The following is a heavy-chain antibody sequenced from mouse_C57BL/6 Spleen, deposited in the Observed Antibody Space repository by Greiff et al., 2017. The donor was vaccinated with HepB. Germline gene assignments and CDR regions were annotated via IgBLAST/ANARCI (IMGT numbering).Heavy chain of an antibody. V-gene: IGHV1-55*01. CDR3: ARSGVTTRTGFDY. CDR2: IYPGSGST. J-gene: IGHJ2*01. D-gene: IGHD2-2*01. CDR1: GYTFTSYW. Sequence: QVQLQQSGAELVKPGASVKMSCKASGYTFTSYWITWVKQRPGQGLEWIGDIYPGSGSTNYNEKFKSKATLTVDTSSSTAYMQLSSLTSEDSAVYYCARSGVTTRTGFDYWGQGTTLTVSS.